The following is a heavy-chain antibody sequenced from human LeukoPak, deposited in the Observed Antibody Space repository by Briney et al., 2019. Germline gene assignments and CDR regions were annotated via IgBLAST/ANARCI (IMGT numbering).Heavy chain of an antibody. CDR2: ISSSSYI. Sequence: AGGSLRLSCAASGFTFSSYSMNCVRQAPGKGLEWVSSISSSSYIYYADSVKGRFTISRDNAKNSLYLQMNSLRAEDTAVYYCARYGSGSSAFDYWGQGTLVTVSS. J-gene: IGHJ4*02. CDR1: GFTFSSYS. D-gene: IGHD3-10*01. CDR3: ARYGSGSSAFDY. V-gene: IGHV3-21*01.